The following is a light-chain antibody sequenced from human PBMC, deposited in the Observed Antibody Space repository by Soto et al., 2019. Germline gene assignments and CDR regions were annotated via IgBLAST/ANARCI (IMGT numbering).Light chain of an antibody. CDR2: GAS. CDR1: QSVSRSY. Sequence: EIVLTQSPGTLSLSPGERATLSCRASQSVSRSYLAWYQQKPGQAPMLLIYGASSRATGIPDRFSGSGSGTDFTLTISRLEPEDSAVYYWQQYGSSPITFGQGTQLEIK. V-gene: IGKV3-20*01. CDR3: QQYGSSPIT. J-gene: IGKJ5*01.